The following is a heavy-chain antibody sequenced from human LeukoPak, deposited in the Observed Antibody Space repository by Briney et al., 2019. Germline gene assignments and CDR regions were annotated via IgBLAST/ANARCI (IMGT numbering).Heavy chain of an antibody. CDR3: APGEVATISDY. D-gene: IGHD5-12*01. V-gene: IGHV3-23*01. Sequence: GGSLRLSCAASGFTFSSYAMSWVRQAPGKGLEWVSAISGSGGSTYYADPVKGRFTISRDNSKNTLYLQMNSLRAEDTAVYYCAPGEVATISDYWGQGTLVTVSS. J-gene: IGHJ4*02. CDR2: ISGSGGST. CDR1: GFTFSSYA.